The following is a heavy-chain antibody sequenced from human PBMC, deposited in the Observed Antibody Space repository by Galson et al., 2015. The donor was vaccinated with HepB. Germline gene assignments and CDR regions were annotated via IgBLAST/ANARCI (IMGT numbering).Heavy chain of an antibody. V-gene: IGHV3-21*06. CDR3: ASADTAMGSPFDY. CDR2: IGSTRIYI. CDR1: KFTFSSYT. Sequence: SLRLSCAASKFTFSSYTMNWVRQAPGKGLEWVSSIGSTRIYIYYADSVKGRFTISRDNAKNSLYLQMNSLRAEDTAVYYCASADTAMGSPFDYWGQGTLVTVSS. D-gene: IGHD5-18*01. J-gene: IGHJ4*02.